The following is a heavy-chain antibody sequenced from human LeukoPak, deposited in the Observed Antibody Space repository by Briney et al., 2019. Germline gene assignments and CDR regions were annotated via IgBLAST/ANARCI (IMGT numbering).Heavy chain of an antibody. CDR3: GRLQQQQLSV. V-gene: IGHV4-34*01. D-gene: IGHD6-13*01. CDR1: GGSFSGYY. J-gene: IGHJ3*01. CDR2: IYYSGST. Sequence: SETLSLTCAVYGGSFSGYYWSWIRQPPGKGLEWIGSIYYSGSTYYNPSLKSRVTISVDTSKNQFSLRLSSVTAADTAVYYCGRLQQQQLSVWGQGTMVTVSS.